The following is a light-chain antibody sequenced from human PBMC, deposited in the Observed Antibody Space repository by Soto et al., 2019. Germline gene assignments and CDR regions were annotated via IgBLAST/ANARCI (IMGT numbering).Light chain of an antibody. CDR3: QQHSNWPLT. Sequence: EIVLTQSPGTLSLSPGERATLSCRASQSVTFSYLAWYQQKPGQAPRLLIYGASSRATGIPDRFSGSGSGTEFTLTISSLEPEDFEVYYCQQHSNWPLTFGGGTKVDIK. J-gene: IGKJ4*01. CDR1: QSVTFSY. V-gene: IGKV3D-20*02. CDR2: GAS.